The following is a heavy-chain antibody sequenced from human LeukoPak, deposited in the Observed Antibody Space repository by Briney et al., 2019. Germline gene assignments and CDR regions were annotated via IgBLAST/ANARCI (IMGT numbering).Heavy chain of an antibody. CDR3: ARGPWFRNLLGYCADGVCYPGY. D-gene: IGHD2-8*01. V-gene: IGHV1-8*01. J-gene: IGHJ4*02. CDR1: EYTFITYD. Sequence: GASVKVSCKAFEYTFITYDIIWVRQAAGQGLEWMGWLNPQSGNTGFTANFQGRVTLTMDSSISTAYMELRSLRFDDTAVYYCARGPWFRNLLGYCADGVCYPGYWGQGTLVTVSS. CDR2: LNPQSGNT.